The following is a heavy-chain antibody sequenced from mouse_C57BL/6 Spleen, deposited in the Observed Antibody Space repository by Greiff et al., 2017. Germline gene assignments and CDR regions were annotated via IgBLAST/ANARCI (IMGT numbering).Heavy chain of an antibody. V-gene: IGHV10-1*01. CDR1: GFSFNTYA. J-gene: IGHJ4*01. D-gene: IGHD2-4*01. CDR3: VRQDYDALMDY. CDR2: IRSKSNNYAT. Sequence: EVKLVESGGGLVQPKGSLKLSCAASGFSFNTYAMNWVRQAPGKGLEWVARIRSKSNNYATYYADSVKDRFTISRDDSESMLYLQMNNLKTEDTAMYYCVRQDYDALMDYWGQGTSVTVSS.